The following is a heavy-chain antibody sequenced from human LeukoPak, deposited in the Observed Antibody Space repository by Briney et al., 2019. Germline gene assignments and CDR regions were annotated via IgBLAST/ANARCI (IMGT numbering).Heavy chain of an antibody. Sequence: ASVKVSCKVSGYTFTDYYMHWVQQAPGKGLEWMGLVDPEDGETTYAEKFQGRVTITADTSTDTAYMELSSLRSEDTAVYYCAASTWIQQRGDAFDIWGQGTMVTVSS. CDR2: VDPEDGET. V-gene: IGHV1-69-2*01. J-gene: IGHJ3*02. CDR3: AASTWIQQRGDAFDI. D-gene: IGHD5-18*01. CDR1: GYTFTDYY.